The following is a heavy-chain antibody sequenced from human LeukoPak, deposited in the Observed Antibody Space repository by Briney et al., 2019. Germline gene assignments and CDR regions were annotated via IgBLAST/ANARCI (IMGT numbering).Heavy chain of an antibody. CDR1: GYTFTGYY. V-gene: IGHV1-2*02. Sequence: ASVKVSCKASGYTFTGYYMHWVRQAPGQGLEWMGWINPNSGGTNYAQKFQGRVTMTRDTSISTAYMELSRLRSDDTAVYYCARSPPTPRGGAFDIWGQGTMVTVSS. CDR3: ARSPPTPRGGAFDI. J-gene: IGHJ3*02. D-gene: IGHD3-10*01. CDR2: INPNSGGT.